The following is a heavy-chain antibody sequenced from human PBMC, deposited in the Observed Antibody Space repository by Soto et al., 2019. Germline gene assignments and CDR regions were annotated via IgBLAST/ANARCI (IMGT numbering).Heavy chain of an antibody. J-gene: IGHJ6*02. V-gene: IGHV3-21*01. CDR1: GFTFDRYS. Sequence: EVQLVESGGGLVKPGGSLRLSCVASGFTFDRYSMNWVRQAPGKGLEWLSLISFSSSYIFDADSVKGRFTISRDNAKNTLYLQMNNLSAEDTAVYYCARTVYYDFWSGYGMDVWGQGTTVTVSS. CDR2: ISFSSSYI. D-gene: IGHD3-3*01. CDR3: ARTVYYDFWSGYGMDV.